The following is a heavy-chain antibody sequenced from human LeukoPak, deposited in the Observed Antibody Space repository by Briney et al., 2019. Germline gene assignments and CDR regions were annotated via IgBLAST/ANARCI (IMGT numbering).Heavy chain of an antibody. CDR2: ISSSSSTI. CDR1: GFTFSSYS. J-gene: IGHJ5*02. D-gene: IGHD3-10*01. CDR3: ARDHGGSGSS. V-gene: IGHV3-48*01. Sequence: PGGSLRLSCAASGFTFSSYSMNWVRQAPGKGLEWVSYISSSSSTIYYADSVKGRFTISRDNSKNTLYLQMNSLRAEDTAVYYCARDHGGSGSSWGQGTLVTVSS.